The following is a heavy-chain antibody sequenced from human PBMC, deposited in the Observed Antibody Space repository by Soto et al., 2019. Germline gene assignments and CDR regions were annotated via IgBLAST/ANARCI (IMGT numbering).Heavy chain of an antibody. Sequence: GGSLRLSCAASGFTFSSYGMHWVRQAPGKGLEWVAVISYDGSNKYYSDSVKGRFTISRDNSKNTLYLQMNSLRAEDTAVYYCAKDRGSSSLYYYYGMDVWGQGTTVTVS. CDR3: AKDRGSSSLYYYYGMDV. J-gene: IGHJ6*02. D-gene: IGHD6-6*01. CDR2: ISYDGSNK. CDR1: GFTFSSYG. V-gene: IGHV3-30*18.